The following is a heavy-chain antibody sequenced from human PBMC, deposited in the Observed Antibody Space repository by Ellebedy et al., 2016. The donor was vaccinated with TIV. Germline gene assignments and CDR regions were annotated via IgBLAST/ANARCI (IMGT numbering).Heavy chain of an antibody. CDR1: GFSFRSYW. CDR2: IYHGGSQQ. Sequence: GGSLRLSCAASGFSFRSYWMTWVRQAPGKGLEWVANIYHGGSQQFYVDSVKGRFTISRNNAKNSLYLQMNSLGAEDTAVYYCARRGSYGDYAVQINSWFDRWGQGTLVTVSS. D-gene: IGHD4-17*01. CDR3: ARRGSYGDYAVQINSWFDR. V-gene: IGHV3-7*01. J-gene: IGHJ5*02.